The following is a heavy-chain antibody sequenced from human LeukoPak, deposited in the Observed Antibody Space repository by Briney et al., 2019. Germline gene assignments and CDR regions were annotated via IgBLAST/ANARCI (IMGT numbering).Heavy chain of an antibody. Sequence: QPGGSLRLSCAASGFPFSSHVMSWVRQAPEKGLEWVSAITTGGGGTYYADSVKGRFTISRDNSKNTLYLQMNSLRAEDTAIYYCAKDVTAPGDYWGQGTLVTVSS. CDR3: AKDVTAPGDY. CDR1: GFPFSSHV. CDR2: ITTGGGGT. D-gene: IGHD5-18*01. V-gene: IGHV3-23*01. J-gene: IGHJ4*02.